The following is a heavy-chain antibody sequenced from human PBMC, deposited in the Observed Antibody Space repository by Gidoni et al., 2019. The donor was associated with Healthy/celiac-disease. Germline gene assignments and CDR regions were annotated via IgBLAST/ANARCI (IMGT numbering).Heavy chain of an antibody. J-gene: IGHJ6*02. CDR1: WFTVRTNQ. D-gene: IGHD5-12*01. V-gene: IGHV3-66*01. CDR2: IYSGGST. CDR3: AREGRTINYYYYYAMDV. Sequence: VDVVGAWWGLVQPGGVLRIPCCASWFTVRTNQMNWVRQAPGKGLEWVSAIYSGGSTYYADSVKGRFTISRDNSKNTLYLQMNSLRVEDTAVYYCAREGRTINYYYYYAMDVWGQGTTVTVSS.